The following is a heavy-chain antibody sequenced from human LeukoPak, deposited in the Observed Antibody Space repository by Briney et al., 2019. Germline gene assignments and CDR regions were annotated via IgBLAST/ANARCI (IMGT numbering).Heavy chain of an antibody. Sequence: GGSLTLSCAASGIILSSYWMSWVRQAPGKGLEWVANIKQDGSEKWYVDSVKGRFTISRDNAKNSLYLQMNSLRVEDTAVCYCAREFRSGYNSRWFDYWGQGTLVTVSS. D-gene: IGHD6-19*01. J-gene: IGHJ5*01. CDR2: IKQDGSEK. CDR3: AREFRSGYNSRWFDY. V-gene: IGHV3-7*01. CDR1: GIILSSYW.